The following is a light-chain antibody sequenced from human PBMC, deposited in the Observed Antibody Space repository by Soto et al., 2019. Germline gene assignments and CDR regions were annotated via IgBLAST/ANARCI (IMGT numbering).Light chain of an antibody. Sequence: DXQMXQSPSTXSXXXXDXXXIXCRASQSISSWLAWYQQKPGKAPKLLIYDASSLKSGVPSRFSGSGSGTEFTLTISSLQPDDFATYYCQQYNSYLYTFGQGTKLEIK. V-gene: IGKV1-5*01. CDR2: DAS. CDR1: QSISSW. CDR3: QQYNSYLYT. J-gene: IGKJ2*01.